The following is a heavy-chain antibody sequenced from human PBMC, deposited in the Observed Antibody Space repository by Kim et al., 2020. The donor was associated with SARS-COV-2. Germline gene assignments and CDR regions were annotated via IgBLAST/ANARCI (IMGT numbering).Heavy chain of an antibody. D-gene: IGHD3-10*01. J-gene: IGHJ4*02. Sequence: SETLSLTCAVYGGSFSGYYWSWIRQPPGKGLEWIGEINHSGSTNYNPSLKSRVTISVDTSKNQFSLKLSSVTAADTAVYYCARGRGFGAYYDYWGQGTLV. CDR1: GGSFSGYY. V-gene: IGHV4-34*01. CDR3: ARGRGFGAYYDY. CDR2: INHSGST.